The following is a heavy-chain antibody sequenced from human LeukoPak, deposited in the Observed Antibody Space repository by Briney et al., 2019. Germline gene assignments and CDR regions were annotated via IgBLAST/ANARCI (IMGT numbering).Heavy chain of an antibody. J-gene: IGHJ4*02. CDR2: IISSGAST. CDR3: ARGSAALYYFDF. D-gene: IGHD2-2*01. V-gene: IGHV3-23*01. CDR1: GFTFRSYA. Sequence: PGGSLRLSCEASGFTFRSYAMTWVRQAPGKGLEWVSLIISSGASTYYADSVKGRFTISRDNSKNTLYLQMNTLRAEDTAVYYCARGSAALYYFDFWGQGTLVTVSS.